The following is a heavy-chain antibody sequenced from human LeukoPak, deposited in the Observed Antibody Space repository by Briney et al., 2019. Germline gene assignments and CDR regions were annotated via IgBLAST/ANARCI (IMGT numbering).Heavy chain of an antibody. V-gene: IGHV3-66*02. Sequence: PGGSLRLSCAASGFTVSRNYMSWVRQAPGKGLEWVSVIYSGGSTYYADSVKGRFTISRDDSKNTLYLQTNSLRAEDTAVYYCARSMITFGGVIVGFDYWGQGTLVTVSS. CDR2: IYSGGST. CDR3: ARSMITFGGVIVGFDY. CDR1: GFTVSRNY. J-gene: IGHJ4*02. D-gene: IGHD3-16*02.